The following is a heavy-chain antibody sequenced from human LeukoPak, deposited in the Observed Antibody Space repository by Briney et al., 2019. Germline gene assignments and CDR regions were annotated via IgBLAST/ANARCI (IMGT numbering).Heavy chain of an antibody. CDR2: IYTSGTT. V-gene: IGHV4-61*02. CDR3: ARGVVVITRFDY. D-gene: IGHD3-22*01. Sequence: SQTLSLTCTVSGVSIRSGSYYWSWIRQPAGKGLEWIGRIYTSGTTNYNPSLKSRVTISVGTSKSQFSLKLSSVTAADTAVYYCARGVVVITRFDYWGQGTLVTVSS. CDR1: GVSIRSGSYY. J-gene: IGHJ4*02.